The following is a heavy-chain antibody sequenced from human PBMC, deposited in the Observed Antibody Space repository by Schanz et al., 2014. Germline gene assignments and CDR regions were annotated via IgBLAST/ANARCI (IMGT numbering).Heavy chain of an antibody. Sequence: EVHLLESGGGLVQPGGSLRLSCAASGFTFSNHALSWVRQAPWKGLDWVSGIGGSGDSTHYADSVKGRFTISRDNSNNTLYLQMKSLRAEDTAVYYCAKDHAGSDILTALGNWGQGTLVTVSS. V-gene: IGHV3-23*01. D-gene: IGHD3-9*01. CDR1: GFTFSNHA. CDR3: AKDHAGSDILTALGN. CDR2: IGGSGDST. J-gene: IGHJ4*02.